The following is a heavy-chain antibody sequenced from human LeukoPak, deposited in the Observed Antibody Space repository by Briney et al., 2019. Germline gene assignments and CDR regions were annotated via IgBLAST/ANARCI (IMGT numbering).Heavy chain of an antibody. CDR3: VLHDYGDYFDY. CDR1: GFTFSDYY. CDR2: ISSSGSTI. J-gene: IGHJ4*02. D-gene: IGHD4-17*01. V-gene: IGHV3-11*04. Sequence: GGSLRLSCAASGFTFSDYYMSWIRQAPGKGLEWVSYISSSGSTIYYADSVKGRFTISRDNAKNSLYLQMNSLRAEDTAVYYCVLHDYGDYFDYWGQGTLVTVFS.